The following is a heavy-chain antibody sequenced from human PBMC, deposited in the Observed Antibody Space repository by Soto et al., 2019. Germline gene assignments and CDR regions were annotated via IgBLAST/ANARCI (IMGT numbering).Heavy chain of an antibody. D-gene: IGHD1-26*01. CDR3: TPLLFTRNWFDP. V-gene: IGHV4-30-2*01. Sequence: PSETLSLTCAVSGGSISSGGYSWTWIRQPPGKGLEWIGYIYHSGGTYYSPSLKSRVTMSVDRSKNQFSLKLSSVTAADTAVYYCTPLLFTRNWFDPGGQETLVTVPS. CDR2: IYHSGGT. CDR1: GGSISSGGYS. J-gene: IGHJ5*02.